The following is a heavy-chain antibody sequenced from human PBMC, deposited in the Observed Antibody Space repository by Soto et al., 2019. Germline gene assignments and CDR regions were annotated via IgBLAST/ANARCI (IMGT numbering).Heavy chain of an antibody. Sequence: QVQLQESGPGLVKPSETLSLTCTVSGGSISSYYWRWIRQPPGKGLEWTGYIYYSGSTNYNPSLKSRGTIAVDTSMSQFSLKLSSVTAADTAVYYCARDPDYYGSGSYFDYWGQGTLVTVSS. CDR3: ARDPDYYGSGSYFDY. CDR1: GGSISSYY. J-gene: IGHJ4*02. D-gene: IGHD3-10*01. V-gene: IGHV4-59*01. CDR2: IYYSGST.